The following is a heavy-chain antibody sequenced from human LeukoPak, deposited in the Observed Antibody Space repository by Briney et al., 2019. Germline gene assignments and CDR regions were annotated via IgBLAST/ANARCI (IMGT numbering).Heavy chain of an antibody. CDR2: MAHDGSKT. J-gene: IGHJ2*01. CDR3: AKDGADLRYWYFDL. Sequence: GGSLRLSCAASGFTFRNYVMHWVRQAPGKGLEWVAVMAHDGSKTYYADSVKGRSTIFRDNSKNTLYLQMNSLRPEDTAVYYCAKDGADLRYWYFDLWGRGTLVTVSS. CDR1: GFTFRNYV. V-gene: IGHV3-30*18. D-gene: IGHD3-16*01.